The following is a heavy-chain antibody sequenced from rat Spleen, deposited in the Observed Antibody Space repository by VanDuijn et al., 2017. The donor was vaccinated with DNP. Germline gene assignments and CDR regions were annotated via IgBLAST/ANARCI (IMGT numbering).Heavy chain of an antibody. V-gene: IGHV3-1*01. CDR1: GYSITSDY. J-gene: IGHJ2*01. Sequence: EVRLQESGPGLVKPSQSLSLTCSVTGYSITSDYWGWIRKFPGNKMEWIGHISYSGRLSYNPSLISRISITRDTSKNQFFLQLNSVTTEDTAIYYCARWSDYFDYWGQGVMVTVSS. CDR3: ARWSDYFDY. CDR2: ISYSGRL.